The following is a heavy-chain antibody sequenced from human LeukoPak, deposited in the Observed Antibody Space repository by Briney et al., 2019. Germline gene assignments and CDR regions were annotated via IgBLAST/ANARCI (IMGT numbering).Heavy chain of an antibody. CDR3: ARDSMVRGVIESAWFDY. D-gene: IGHD3-10*01. Sequence: GASVKVSCKASGYTFTDYYMHWVRQAPGQGLEWMGIINPSGGSTSYAQKFQGRVTMTRDMSTSTVYMELSSLRSEDTAVYYCARDSMVRGVIESAWFDYWGQGTLVTVSS. CDR1: GYTFTDYY. V-gene: IGHV1-46*01. J-gene: IGHJ4*02. CDR2: INPSGGST.